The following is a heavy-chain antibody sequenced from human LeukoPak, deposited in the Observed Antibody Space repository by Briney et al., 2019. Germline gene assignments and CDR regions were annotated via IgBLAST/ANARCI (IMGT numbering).Heavy chain of an antibody. Sequence: GIINPSGGSTSYAQKFQGRVTMTRDTSTSTVYMYLSSLRSEDTAVYYCARDSLYGVVDYWGQGTLVTVSS. CDR2: INPSGGST. CDR3: ARDSLYGVVDY. V-gene: IGHV1-46*01. J-gene: IGHJ4*02. D-gene: IGHD4-17*01.